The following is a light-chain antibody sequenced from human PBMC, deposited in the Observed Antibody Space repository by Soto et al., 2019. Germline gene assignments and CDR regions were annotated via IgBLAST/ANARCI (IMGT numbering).Light chain of an antibody. J-gene: IGKJ5*01. V-gene: IGKV3-11*01. CDR3: QHRSKWPPIT. CDR2: DAS. CDR1: QSVSTD. Sequence: ECVLTQSPATLSLSAGERATLSCRASQSVSTDIAWYQQTPGQAPRLLIYDASSRVTGIPARFTGSGSGTVFTLTITSLEPDDFALYYCQHRSKWPPITFGQGTRLEI.